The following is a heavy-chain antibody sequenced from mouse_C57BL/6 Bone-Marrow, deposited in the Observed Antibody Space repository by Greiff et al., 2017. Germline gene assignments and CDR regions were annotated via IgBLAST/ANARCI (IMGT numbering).Heavy chain of an antibody. J-gene: IGHJ2*01. CDR1: GFTFTDYY. D-gene: IGHD2-4*01. V-gene: IGHV7-3*01. CDR2: IRNKANGYTT. CDR3: ARSTYDYDPPFDY. Sequence: EVKLVESGGGLVQPGGSLSLSCAASGFTFTDYYMSWVRQPPGKALEWLGFIRNKANGYTTEYSASVKGRFTISRDNSQSILYLQMNALRAEDSATYYCARSTYDYDPPFDYGGQGTTLTVSS.